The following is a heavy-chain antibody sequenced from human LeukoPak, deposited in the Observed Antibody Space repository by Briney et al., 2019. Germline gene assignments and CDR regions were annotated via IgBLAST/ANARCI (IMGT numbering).Heavy chain of an antibody. V-gene: IGHV4-34*01. CDR1: GGSFSGYY. J-gene: IGHJ3*02. Sequence: SETLSLTCAVYGGSFSGYYWSWIRQPPGKGLEWIGEINHSGSTNYNPSLKSQVTISVDTSKNQFSLKLSSVTAADTAVYYCARGSGTGSAATDAFDIWGQGTMVTVSS. CDR2: INHSGST. D-gene: IGHD2-2*01. CDR3: ARGSGTGSAATDAFDI.